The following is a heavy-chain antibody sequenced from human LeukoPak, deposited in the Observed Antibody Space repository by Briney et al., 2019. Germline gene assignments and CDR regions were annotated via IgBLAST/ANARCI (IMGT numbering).Heavy chain of an antibody. CDR1: GYSISRGYY. CDR3: VRGEVGDFDS. CDR2: VHESGSS. V-gene: IGHV4-38-2*01. Sequence: PSETLSLTCAVSGYSISRGYYWGWVRQSPGKRPQWLGSVHESGSSHHNPSLRSRVTIELDTSENESSLTLTSVTAADSGTYYCVRGEVGDFDSWGQGTLVIVSS. J-gene: IGHJ4*02. D-gene: IGHD1-26*01.